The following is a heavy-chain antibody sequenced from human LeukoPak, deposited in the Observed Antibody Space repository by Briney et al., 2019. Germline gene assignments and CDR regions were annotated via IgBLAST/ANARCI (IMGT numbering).Heavy chain of an antibody. V-gene: IGHV4-59*01. Sequence: YYSWSTNYNPSLKSRVTISVDTSKNQFPLKLSSVTAADTAVYYCARDLGYSYGYYYGMDVWGQGTTVTVSS. CDR2: YYSWST. D-gene: IGHD5-18*01. CDR3: ARDLGYSYGYYYGMDV. J-gene: IGHJ6*02.